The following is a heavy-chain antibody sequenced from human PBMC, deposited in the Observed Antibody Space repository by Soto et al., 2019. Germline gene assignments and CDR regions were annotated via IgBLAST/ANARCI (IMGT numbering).Heavy chain of an antibody. J-gene: IGHJ5*02. D-gene: IGHD7-27*01. CDR3: ARDPQLGAWFDP. Sequence: ETLSLTCTVSGGSISSYYWSWIRQPAGKGLEWIGRIYSSGSTYYADSVKGRFTISRDNSKNTLYLQMNSLRAEDAAVYYCARDPQLGAWFDPWGQGTMVTVSS. V-gene: IGHV3-53*01. CDR2: IYSSGST. CDR1: GGSISSYY.